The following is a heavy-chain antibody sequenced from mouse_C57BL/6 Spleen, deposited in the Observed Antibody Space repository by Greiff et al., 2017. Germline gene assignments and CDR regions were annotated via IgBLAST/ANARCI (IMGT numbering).Heavy chain of an antibody. J-gene: IGHJ2*01. CDR2: IRLKSDNYAT. CDR3: TTYYDYDVGYYFDY. D-gene: IGHD2-4*01. Sequence: DVKLVESGGGLVQPGGSMKLSCVASGFTFSNYWMNWVRQSPEKGLEWVAQIRLKSDNYATHYAESVKGRFTISRDDSKSSVYLQMNNLRAEDTGIYYCTTYYDYDVGYYFDYWGQGTTLTVSS. CDR1: GFTFSNYW. V-gene: IGHV6-3*01.